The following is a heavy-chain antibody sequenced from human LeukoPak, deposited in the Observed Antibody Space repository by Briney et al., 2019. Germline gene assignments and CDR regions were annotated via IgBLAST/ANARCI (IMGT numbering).Heavy chain of an antibody. CDR1: GFTLSRFW. Sequence: GGSLRLSCAASGFTLSRFWVNWVRQAPGGGLEWVANIDQSGGRKNYVDSVKGRFTISRDNAKNSLFLEMSSVRADDTAVYFCARDVEVGTFDIWGQGTTASVSS. CDR2: IDQSGGRK. V-gene: IGHV3-7*05. J-gene: IGHJ3*02. CDR3: ARDVEVGTFDI. D-gene: IGHD2-15*01.